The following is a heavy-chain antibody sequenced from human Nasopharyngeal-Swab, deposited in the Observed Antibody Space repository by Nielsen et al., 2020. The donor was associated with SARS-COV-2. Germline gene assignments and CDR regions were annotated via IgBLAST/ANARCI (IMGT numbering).Heavy chain of an antibody. D-gene: IGHD2-2*01. J-gene: IGHJ4*01. CDR3: GGDIVVVPAALSQYYFDY. V-gene: IGHV4-38-2*02. CDR1: GYSISSGYY. Sequence: SETLSLTCTVSGYSISSGYYWGWIRQPPGKGLEWIGSIYHSGSTYYNPSLKSRVTISVDTSKNQFSLKLSSVTAADKAGEEGGGDIVVVPAALSQYYFDYWGPRTLVTVPS. CDR2: IYHSGST.